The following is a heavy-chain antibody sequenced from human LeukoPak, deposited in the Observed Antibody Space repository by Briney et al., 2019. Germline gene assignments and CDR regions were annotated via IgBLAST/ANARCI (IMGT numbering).Heavy chain of an antibody. CDR2: IYYSGST. V-gene: IGHV4-39*01. Sequence: SETLSLTCTVSGGSISSSTYYWGWIRQPPGKGLEWIGLIYYSGSTSYNPSLKSRVSISVDTSKNQFSLNLRSVTASDTAVYYCARQRADYYYYYVDVWGEGTTVAVS. CDR1: GGSISSSTYY. J-gene: IGHJ6*03. CDR3: ARQRADYYYYYVDV.